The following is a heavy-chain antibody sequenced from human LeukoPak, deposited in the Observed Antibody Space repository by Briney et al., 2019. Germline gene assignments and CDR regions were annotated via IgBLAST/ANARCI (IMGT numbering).Heavy chain of an antibody. V-gene: IGHV3-11*04. CDR3: AKSAAAYYDLLSGYDAFDI. Sequence: PGGSLRLSCAASGFTFSDYYMSWIRQAPGKGLEWVSYISSSGSTIYYADSVKGRFTISRDNAKNSLYLQMNSLRAEDTAVYYCAKSAAAYYDLLSGYDAFDIWGQGTTVTVSS. D-gene: IGHD3-3*01. CDR2: ISSSGSTI. J-gene: IGHJ3*02. CDR1: GFTFSDYY.